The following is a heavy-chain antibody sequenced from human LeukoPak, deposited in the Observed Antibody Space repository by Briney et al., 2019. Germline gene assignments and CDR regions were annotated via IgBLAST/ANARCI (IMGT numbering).Heavy chain of an antibody. J-gene: IGHJ4*02. CDR1: GFNLNSFM. CDR3: ARGQEYSTSGPSDY. Sequence: PGGSLRLSCAASGFNLNSFMLNWVRQAPGKGLEWVSSISSVRSTYKYYADSVKGRFTISRDNAKNSLYLQMNSLRVEDTAVYYCARGQEYSTSGPSDYWGQGALVTVSS. CDR2: ISSVRSTYK. D-gene: IGHD6-6*01. V-gene: IGHV3-21*01.